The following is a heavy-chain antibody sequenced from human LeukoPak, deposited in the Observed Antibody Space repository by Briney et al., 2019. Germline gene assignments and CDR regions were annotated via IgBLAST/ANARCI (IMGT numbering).Heavy chain of an antibody. Sequence: PSETLSLTCSVYGGSFSDYFWNWIRQPPGKGLEWIGEINHSGSTNYNPSLKSRVTISVDTSKNQFSLKLSSVTAADTAVYYCAMSNWNYRVDPWGQGTLVTVSS. V-gene: IGHV4-34*01. D-gene: IGHD1-7*01. CDR2: INHSGST. J-gene: IGHJ5*02. CDR3: AMSNWNYRVDP. CDR1: GGSFSDYF.